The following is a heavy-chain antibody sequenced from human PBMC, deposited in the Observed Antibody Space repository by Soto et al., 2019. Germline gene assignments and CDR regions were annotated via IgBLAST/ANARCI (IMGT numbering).Heavy chain of an antibody. CDR2: IIPIFGTA. J-gene: IGHJ4*02. Sequence: QVQLVQSGAEVKKPGSSVKVSYKASGGTFSSYAISWVRQAPGQGLEWMGGIIPIFGTANYAQKFQGRVTITADESTSTAYMELSSLRSEDTAVYYCARSRAGYSYGFSDYWGQGTLVTVSS. CDR3: ARSRAGYSYGFSDY. CDR1: GGTFSSYA. V-gene: IGHV1-69*01. D-gene: IGHD5-18*01.